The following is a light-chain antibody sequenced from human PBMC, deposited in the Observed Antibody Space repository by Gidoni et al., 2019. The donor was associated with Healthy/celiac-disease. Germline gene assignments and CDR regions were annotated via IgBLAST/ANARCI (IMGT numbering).Light chain of an antibody. CDR3: SSYTSSSTLV. J-gene: IGLJ2*01. Sequence: QSARTQPASVSGSPGQSITISCTGTSSDFGGSHYVSWYQQHPGKAPTLMIYDVSNRPSGVSNRFSGSKSGNTASLTISALQAEDEADYYCSSYTSSSTLVFGGGTKLTVL. CDR1: SSDFGGSHY. V-gene: IGLV2-14*01. CDR2: DVS.